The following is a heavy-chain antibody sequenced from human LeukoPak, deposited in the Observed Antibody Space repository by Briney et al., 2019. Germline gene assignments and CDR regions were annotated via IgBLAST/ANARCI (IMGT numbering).Heavy chain of an antibody. D-gene: IGHD2-8*02. J-gene: IGHJ4*02. CDR1: GFTFSSYE. CDR3: ARDILGGLYDY. CDR2: ISSSGSTI. V-gene: IGHV3-48*03. Sequence: GGSLRLSCAASGFTFSSYEMNWVRQAPGKGLEWVSYISSSGSTIYYADSVKGRFTISRDNAKNSLYLKMNSLRAEDTAVYYCARDILGGLYDYWGQGTLVTVSS.